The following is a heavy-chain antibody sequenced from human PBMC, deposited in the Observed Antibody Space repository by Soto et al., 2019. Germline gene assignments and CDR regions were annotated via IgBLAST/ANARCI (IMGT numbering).Heavy chain of an antibody. CDR1: GFTFSSYG. J-gene: IGHJ3*02. V-gene: IGHV3-33*01. Sequence: QVQLVESGGGVVQPGRSLRLSCAASGFTFSSYGMHWVRQAPGKGLEWVAVIWYDGSNKYYADSVKGRFTISRDNSKNTLYLQMNSLRAEDTAVYYCARTITMIVVPISGAFDIWGQGTMVTVSS. D-gene: IGHD3-22*01. CDR2: IWYDGSNK. CDR3: ARTITMIVVPISGAFDI.